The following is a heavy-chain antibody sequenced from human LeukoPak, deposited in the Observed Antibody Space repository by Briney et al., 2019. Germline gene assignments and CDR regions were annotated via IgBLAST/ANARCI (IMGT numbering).Heavy chain of an antibody. CDR2: INPNSGGT. D-gene: IGHD6-6*01. Sequence: ASVKVSCKASGYTFTGYYIHWVRQAPGQGLEWMGWINPNSGGTNYAQKFQGRVTMTRDTSITTAYMELSRLRSDDTAVYYCARRSIAAIRFDYWGQGTLVTVSS. J-gene: IGHJ4*02. V-gene: IGHV1-2*02. CDR1: GYTFTGYY. CDR3: ARRSIAAIRFDY.